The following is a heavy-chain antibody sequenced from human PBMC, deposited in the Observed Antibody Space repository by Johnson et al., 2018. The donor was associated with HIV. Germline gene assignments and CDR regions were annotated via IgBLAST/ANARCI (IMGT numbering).Heavy chain of an antibody. V-gene: IGHV3-30*04. CDR3: ASDWGWRHAFDI. J-gene: IGHJ3*02. CDR1: GFTFSSYA. Sequence: QVQLVESGGGVVQPGRSLRLSCAASGFTFSSYAMHWVRQAPGKGLVWVAVISFDGSNKYHADSVNGRFTISRDNSKNTLYLQMTIMRAEDTAVYYCASDWGWRHAFDIWGQGTMVTVSS. CDR2: ISFDGSNK. D-gene: IGHD7-27*01.